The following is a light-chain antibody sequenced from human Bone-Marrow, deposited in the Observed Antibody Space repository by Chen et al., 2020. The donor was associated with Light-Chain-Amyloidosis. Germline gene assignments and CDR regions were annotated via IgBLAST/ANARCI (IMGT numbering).Light chain of an antibody. V-gene: IGKV4-1*01. CDR2: WAS. CDR1: QSVLYSSTNKNY. Sequence: DIVMTQSPDFLAVSLGERATINCKSSQSVLYSSTNKNYLAWYQQKLGQPPKLLIYWASTREFGVPDRFSGSGSETDFTLTISSLQAEDVATYHCQQHIGTPLSFGGGTKVEI. CDR3: QQHIGTPLS. J-gene: IGKJ4*01.